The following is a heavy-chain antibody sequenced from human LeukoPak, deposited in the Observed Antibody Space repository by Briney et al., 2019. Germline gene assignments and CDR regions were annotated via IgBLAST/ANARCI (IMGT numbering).Heavy chain of an antibody. D-gene: IGHD3-10*01. Sequence: GRSLRLSCAASGFTFSTYWMHWVRQAPGKGLVWVSRIKSDGSATTYADFVKGRFTVSRDNAKNTLYLQMNSLRAEDTAMYFCARVGGRGSIGGDCWGQGTLVTVSS. J-gene: IGHJ4*02. CDR1: GFTFSTYW. CDR2: IKSDGSAT. CDR3: ARVGGRGSIGGDC. V-gene: IGHV3-74*03.